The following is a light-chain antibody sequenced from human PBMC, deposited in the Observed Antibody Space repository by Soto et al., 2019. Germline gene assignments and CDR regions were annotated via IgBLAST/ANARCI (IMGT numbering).Light chain of an antibody. V-gene: IGKV3-15*01. J-gene: IGKJ1*01. CDR3: QQYDGWPAT. CDR1: QRFSSY. CDR2: GAS. Sequence: EMVRTQSQATLSVSPRERAILSCRAGQRFSSYLVGYQQKPCQAHRLLMYGASARATGIPARFSGSGSGTEFTHAISSLQSEDVAVYYCQQYDGWPATFGQGTQVDIK.